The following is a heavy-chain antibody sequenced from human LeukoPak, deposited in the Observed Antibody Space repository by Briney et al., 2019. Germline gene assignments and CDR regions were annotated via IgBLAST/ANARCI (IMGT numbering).Heavy chain of an antibody. D-gene: IGHD3-3*01. Sequence: PSETLSLTCAVYGGSFSDYYWSWIRQSPGKGLEWIGEINHSGSTKYNPSLKSRVTISVDTSKNQFSLKLSSVTAADTAVYYCARGSFGVVIIPYYYYCMDVWGKGTTVTVS. CDR3: ARGSFGVVIIPYYYYCMDV. CDR1: GGSFSDYY. CDR2: INHSGST. V-gene: IGHV4-34*01. J-gene: IGHJ6*03.